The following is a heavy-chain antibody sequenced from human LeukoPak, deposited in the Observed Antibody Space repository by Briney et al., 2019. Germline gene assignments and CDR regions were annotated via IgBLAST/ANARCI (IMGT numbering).Heavy chain of an antibody. CDR1: GGSISSYY. J-gene: IGHJ3*02. Sequence: KTSETLSLTCTVSGGSISSYYWSWIRQSPGKGLEWIGYIYYSGSTNYNPSLKSRVTISVDTSKNQFSLKLSSVTAADTAVYYCARQAHYYDSSGYYYRDAFDIWGQGTMVTVSS. D-gene: IGHD3-22*01. V-gene: IGHV4-59*01. CDR3: ARQAHYYDSSGYYYRDAFDI. CDR2: IYYSGST.